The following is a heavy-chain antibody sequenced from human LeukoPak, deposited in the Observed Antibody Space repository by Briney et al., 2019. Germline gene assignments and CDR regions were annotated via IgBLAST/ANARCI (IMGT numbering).Heavy chain of an antibody. D-gene: IGHD3-10*01. CDR3: ARRYYYGSGSYSYYFDY. Sequence: SETLSLTCAVYGGSFSGYYWSWIRQPPGKGLEWIGEINHSGSTNYNPSLKSRVTISVDTSKDQFSLKLSSVTAADTAVYYCARRYYYGSGSYSYYFDYWGQGTLVTVSS. V-gene: IGHV4-34*01. J-gene: IGHJ4*02. CDR2: INHSGST. CDR1: GGSFSGYY.